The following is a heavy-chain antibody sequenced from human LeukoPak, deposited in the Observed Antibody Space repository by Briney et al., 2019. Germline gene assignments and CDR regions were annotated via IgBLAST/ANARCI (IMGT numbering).Heavy chain of an antibody. CDR2: IHSSGGT. Sequence: SETLSLTCSVSGGSISGHYWDWIRQPPGKELEWIGYIHSSGGTHYSPSLESRVTLSVDTSKNQFSLKLTSVTAADTAVYYCARHHRSGSGGTYFDYWGQGTLVTVSS. J-gene: IGHJ4*02. D-gene: IGHD3-22*01. CDR1: GGSISGHY. CDR3: ARHHRSGSGGTYFDY. V-gene: IGHV4-4*09.